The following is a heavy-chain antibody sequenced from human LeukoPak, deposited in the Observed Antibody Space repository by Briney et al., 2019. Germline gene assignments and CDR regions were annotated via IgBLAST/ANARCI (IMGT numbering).Heavy chain of an antibody. J-gene: IGHJ2*01. Sequence: GGSLRLSCAASGFTFSNYGMHWVRQAPGKGLEWVAVISYDGSNKYYADSVRGRFTISRDNSKNTLYLQMNSLRAEDTAVYYCAKDRASSGSWYFDLWGRGTLVTVSS. V-gene: IGHV3-30*18. CDR1: GFTFSNYG. CDR3: AKDRASSGSWYFDL. D-gene: IGHD2-15*01. CDR2: ISYDGSNK.